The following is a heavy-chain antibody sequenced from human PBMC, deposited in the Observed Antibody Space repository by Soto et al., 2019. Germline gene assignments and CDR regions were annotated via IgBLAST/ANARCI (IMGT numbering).Heavy chain of an antibody. CDR1: GKTITRYG. Sequence: PQSYVNDNCKASGKTITRYGIGSVRQKPGKGLEWMGWISGYNGDTNYAQKFQGRGTMTVDTSTTTAFMELTSLTSDDRAVYFFAKKGQPPYYYYGMDFLGQGTTVTVS. CDR2: ISGYNGDT. CDR3: AKKGQPPYYYYGMDF. V-gene: IGHV1-18*01. J-gene: IGHJ6*02.